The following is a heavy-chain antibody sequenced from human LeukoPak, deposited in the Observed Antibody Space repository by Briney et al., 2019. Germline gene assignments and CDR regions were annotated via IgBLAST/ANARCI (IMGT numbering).Heavy chain of an antibody. CDR3: ARVRVPAAI. D-gene: IGHD2-2*01. CDR2: ISSSGSTI. V-gene: IGHV3-48*03. Sequence: GGSLRLSCAASGFTFSSYEMNWVRQAPGKGLEWVSYISSSGSTIYYADSVKGRFTISRDNAKNSLYLQMNSLRAEDTAVYYCARVRVPAAIWGQGTLVTVSS. CDR1: GFTFSSYE. J-gene: IGHJ4*02.